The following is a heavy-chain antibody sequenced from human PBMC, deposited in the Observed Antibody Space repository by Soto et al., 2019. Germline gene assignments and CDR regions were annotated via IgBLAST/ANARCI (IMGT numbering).Heavy chain of an antibody. CDR1: GGTFSSYT. Sequence: QVQLVQSGAEVKKPGYSVKVSCKASGGTFSSYTISWVRQAPGQGLEWMGRIIPIVGIAHYAQKVQGRVTITPDKSKSPAYMELSSLRSEDTAVYYCSRGSSGDHWSFDLWGRGTLVTVSS. J-gene: IGHJ2*01. D-gene: IGHD3-22*01. CDR3: SRGSSGDHWSFDL. CDR2: IIPIVGIA. V-gene: IGHV1-69*02.